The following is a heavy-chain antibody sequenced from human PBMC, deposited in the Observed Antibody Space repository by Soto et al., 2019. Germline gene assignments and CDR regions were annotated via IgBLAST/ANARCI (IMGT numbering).Heavy chain of an antibody. J-gene: IGHJ4*02. CDR1: GFTFSNYG. CDR3: ANLAVAGTSNDY. CDR2: ISYDGSNK. D-gene: IGHD6-19*01. V-gene: IGHV3-30*18. Sequence: QVQLVESGGGVVQPGRSLRLSCAASGFTFSNYGMHWVRQAPGKGLEWVAVISYDGSNKYYADSVKGRFTISRDNSKNTMYLQMNRLRAEDTAVYYCANLAVAGTSNDYWGQGTLVTVSS.